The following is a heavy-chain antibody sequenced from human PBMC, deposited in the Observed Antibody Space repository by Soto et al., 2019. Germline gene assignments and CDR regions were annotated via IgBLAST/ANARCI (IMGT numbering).Heavy chain of an antibody. D-gene: IGHD4-17*01. CDR3: AHPRGYGVFDAVDI. Sequence: EVQLLQTGGGLVQPGGSLSLSCAASGFIFSTYAMNWVRQAPGKGLEWVSAISSSGESTYYADSVRGRFTISRDNSINTLYLQMRSLRPEDTAVYYCAHPRGYGVFDAVDIWGQGTMVTVSS. V-gene: IGHV3-23*01. CDR1: GFIFSTYA. CDR2: ISSSGEST. J-gene: IGHJ3*02.